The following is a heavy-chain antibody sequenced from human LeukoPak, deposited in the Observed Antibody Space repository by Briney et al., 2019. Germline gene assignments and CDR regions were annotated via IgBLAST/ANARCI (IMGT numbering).Heavy chain of an antibody. Sequence: SETLSLTCTVSGGSISTYYWSWIRQSPGKGLEWIGYIYYSGSTYYNPSLKSRVTISVDTSKNQFSLKLSSVTAADTAVYYCARYSSGWFLYFDYWGQGTLVTVSS. CDR1: GGSISTYY. J-gene: IGHJ4*02. V-gene: IGHV4-59*01. CDR2: IYYSGST. D-gene: IGHD6-19*01. CDR3: ARYSSGWFLYFDY.